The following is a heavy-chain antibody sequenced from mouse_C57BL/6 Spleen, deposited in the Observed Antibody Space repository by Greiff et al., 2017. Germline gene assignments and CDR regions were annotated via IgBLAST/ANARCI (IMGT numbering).Heavy chain of an antibody. CDR1: GSTFSNYW. J-gene: IGHJ4*01. V-gene: IGHV6-3*01. CDR3: TGGVYAMDY. Sequence: DVKLQESGGGLVQPGGSMKLSCVASGSTFSNYWMNWVRQSPEKGLEWVAQIRLKSDNYATHYAESVKGRFTISRDDSKSSVYLQMNNLRAEDTGIYYCTGGVYAMDYWGKGTSVTVSS. CDR2: IRLKSDNYAT.